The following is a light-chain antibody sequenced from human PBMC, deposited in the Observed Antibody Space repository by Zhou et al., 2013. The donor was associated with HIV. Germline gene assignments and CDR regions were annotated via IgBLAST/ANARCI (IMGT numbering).Light chain of an antibody. Sequence: AIRLTQSPSSLSVSTGDRITITCRASQYISTYVSWYQQKPGNPPKLLIYGASTLQSGVPSRFSGSGSGTDFTLTINCLQSEDFATYHCQQTYSTLRTFGQGTKV. V-gene: IGKV1-8*01. CDR1: QYISTY. CDR3: QQTYSTLRT. CDR2: GAS. J-gene: IGKJ1*01.